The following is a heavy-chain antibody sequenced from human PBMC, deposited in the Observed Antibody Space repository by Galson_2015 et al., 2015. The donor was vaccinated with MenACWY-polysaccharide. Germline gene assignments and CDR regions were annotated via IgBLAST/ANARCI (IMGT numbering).Heavy chain of an antibody. V-gene: IGHV3-30*02. CDR3: ARNPSRLDIAAASN. J-gene: IGHJ4*02. CDR1: GFDFSGNG. CDR2: IRNDEISK. Sequence: LRLSCAASGFDFSGNGMHWVRQAPGIGLEWVALIRNDEISKHYIDAVKGRFSISRDNSKNTLYLQMNTLRPEDTAVYYCARNPSRLDIAAASNWGQGALVTVSS. D-gene: IGHD6-13*01.